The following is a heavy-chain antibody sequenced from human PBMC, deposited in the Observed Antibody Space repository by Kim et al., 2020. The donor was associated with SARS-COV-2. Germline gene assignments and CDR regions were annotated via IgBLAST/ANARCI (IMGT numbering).Heavy chain of an antibody. Sequence: GGTYYKPALKSRVTISVDTSKNQFCLKLGSVTAADTAVYYCASGYDDFDYWGQGTLVTVS. D-gene: IGHD5-12*01. CDR3: ASGYDDFDY. V-gene: IGHV4-31*02. J-gene: IGHJ4*02. CDR2: GGT.